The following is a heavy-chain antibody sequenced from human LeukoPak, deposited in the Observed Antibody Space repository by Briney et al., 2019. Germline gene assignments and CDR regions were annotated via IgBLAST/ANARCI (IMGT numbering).Heavy chain of an antibody. J-gene: IGHJ4*02. CDR2: IYHSGST. CDR1: GYSISSGYY. D-gene: IGHD5-18*01. V-gene: IGHV4-38-2*01. CDR3: ARHLREYSYGHGSYY. Sequence: PSETLSLTCAVSGYSISSGYYWGWIRQPPGKGLEWIGSIYHSGSTYYNPSLKSRVTISVDTSKNQFSLKLSSVTAADTAVCYCARHLREYSYGHGSYYWGQGTLVTVSS.